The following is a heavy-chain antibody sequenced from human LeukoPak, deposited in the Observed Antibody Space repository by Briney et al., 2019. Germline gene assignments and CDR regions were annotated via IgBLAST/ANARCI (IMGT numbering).Heavy chain of an antibody. CDR2: ISGSGGST. Sequence: GGSLRLSCAASGFTFSSYAMSWVRQAPGKGLEWVSAISGSGGSTYYADSVKGRFTISRDNSKNTLYLQMNSLRAEDTAVYYCAKVRFLEWLTAEYFDYWGQGTLVTVSS. J-gene: IGHJ4*02. CDR3: AKVRFLEWLTAEYFDY. CDR1: GFTFSSYA. D-gene: IGHD3-3*01. V-gene: IGHV3-23*01.